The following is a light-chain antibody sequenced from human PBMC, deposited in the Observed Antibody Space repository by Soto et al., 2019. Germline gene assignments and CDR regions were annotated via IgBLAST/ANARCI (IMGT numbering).Light chain of an antibody. V-gene: IGKV3-20*01. Sequence: EIVLTQSPGTLSLSPGERATLSCRASQSVSNNYLAWYQQKPGQAPRLLIYAASSRATGIPDRFSGSGSGTDFTLTISRLQPEDFAVYYCHQYGTSPWTFGQGTKVDI. J-gene: IGKJ1*01. CDR3: HQYGTSPWT. CDR1: QSVSNNY. CDR2: AAS.